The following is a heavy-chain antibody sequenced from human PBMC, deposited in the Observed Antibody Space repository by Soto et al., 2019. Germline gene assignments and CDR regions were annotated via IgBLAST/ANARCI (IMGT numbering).Heavy chain of an antibody. V-gene: IGHV4-4*07. Sequence: SETLSLTCTVPGGSISSYYWSWIRQPPGKGLEWIGRIYSSGFTDYNPSLKSRVTISVDTSKNQFSLRLSSVTAADTAVYYCARNSGSYSANNIPDTWAQGALVPVSS. CDR3: ARNSGSYSANNIPDT. D-gene: IGHD3-10*01. CDR2: IYSSGFT. CDR1: GGSISSYY. J-gene: IGHJ5*02.